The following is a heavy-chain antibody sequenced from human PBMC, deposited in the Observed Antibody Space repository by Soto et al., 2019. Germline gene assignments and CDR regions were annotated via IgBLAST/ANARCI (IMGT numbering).Heavy chain of an antibody. CDR3: ARAPCRYGSGSSLLDY. D-gene: IGHD3-10*01. V-gene: IGHV1-46*01. Sequence: ASVKVSCKASGYTFTSYYMHWVRQAPGQGLEWMGIINPSGGSTSYAQKFQGRVTMTRDTSTSTVYMELSSLRSEDTAVYYCARAPCRYGSGSSLLDYWGQGTLVTVSS. CDR2: INPSGGST. J-gene: IGHJ4*02. CDR1: GYTFTSYY.